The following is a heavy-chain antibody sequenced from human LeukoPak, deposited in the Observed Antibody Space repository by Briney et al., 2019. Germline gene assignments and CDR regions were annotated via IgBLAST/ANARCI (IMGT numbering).Heavy chain of an antibody. CDR3: ARDSGSGNNDY. CDR2: ISAGNGNT. D-gene: IGHD1-26*01. Sequence: AASVKVSCKASGYTFTSYAIHWVRQAPGQRLEWMGCISAGNGNTKYSQNFQGRVTFISNTSATTAFMELSSLRSEDAAVYYCARDSGSGNNDYWGQGTLVTVSS. CDR1: GYTFTSYA. J-gene: IGHJ4*02. V-gene: IGHV1-3*01.